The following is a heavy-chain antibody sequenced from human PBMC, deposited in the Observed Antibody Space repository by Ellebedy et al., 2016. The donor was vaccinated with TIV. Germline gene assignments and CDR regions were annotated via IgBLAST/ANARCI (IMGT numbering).Heavy chain of an antibody. J-gene: IGHJ4*02. CDR2: IDYSGST. Sequence: MPGGSLRLSCTVSGGSISTYYWSWIRQSPGKRLEWIGYIDYSGSTNYNPSLKSRVTLSVDTSKNQFSLRLSSVTAADTAMYYCARVTSVAGSTFDEWGQGTLVTVSS. V-gene: IGHV4-59*01. CDR1: GGSISTYY. D-gene: IGHD6-19*01. CDR3: ARVTSVAGSTFDE.